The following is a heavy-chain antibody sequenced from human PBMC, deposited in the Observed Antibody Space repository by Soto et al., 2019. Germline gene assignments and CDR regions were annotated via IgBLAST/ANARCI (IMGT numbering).Heavy chain of an antibody. CDR2: INAGNGNT. V-gene: IGHV1-3*01. CDR1: GYTFTSYA. D-gene: IGHD2-21*01. Sequence: ASVKVSCKASGYTFTSYAMHWVRQAPGQRLEWMGWINAGNGNTKYSQKFQGRVTITRDTSARTAYMELSSLRSEDTAVYYCARDFRPPGRLMNWFDPWGQGTLVTVSS. J-gene: IGHJ5*02. CDR3: ARDFRPPGRLMNWFDP.